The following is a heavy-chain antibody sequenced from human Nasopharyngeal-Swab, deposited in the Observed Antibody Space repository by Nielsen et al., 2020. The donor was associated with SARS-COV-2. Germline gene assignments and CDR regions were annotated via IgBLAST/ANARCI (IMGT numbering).Heavy chain of an antibody. V-gene: IGHV3-21*01. CDR3: ARGGNIVVVITHEVSYFDY. D-gene: IGHD3-22*01. CDR1: GFIFKNYA. Sequence: GSLRLSCSASGFIFKNYAMNWVRQAPGKGLEWVSSISSSSYIYYADSVKGRFTISRDNAKNSLYLQMNSLRAEDTAVYYCARGGNIVVVITHEVSYFDYWGQGTLVTVSS. CDR2: ISSSSYI. J-gene: IGHJ4*02.